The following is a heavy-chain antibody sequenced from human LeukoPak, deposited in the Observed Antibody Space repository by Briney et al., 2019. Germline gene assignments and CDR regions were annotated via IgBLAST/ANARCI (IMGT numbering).Heavy chain of an antibody. CDR3: ARVPRNASSWEVDY. Sequence: PGRSLRLSCAASGLAFSSYAFHWVRQAPGKGLEWVAIISYDGTDKYYGGSVKGRFTISRDNSKNTLYQQMNSLRAEDTAVYYCARVPRNASSWEVDYWGQGTLVTVSS. CDR1: GLAFSSYA. D-gene: IGHD6-13*01. J-gene: IGHJ4*02. CDR2: ISYDGTDK. V-gene: IGHV3-30*04.